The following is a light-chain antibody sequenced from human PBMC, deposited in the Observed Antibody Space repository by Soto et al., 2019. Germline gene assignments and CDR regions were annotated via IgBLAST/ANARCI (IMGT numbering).Light chain of an antibody. J-gene: IGKJ1*01. CDR2: YTS. Sequence: IVLTPSPATLSSSPGETATLSCRASQYVGTRLAGYQHKPGQAPRLLIYYTSNRATGIPARFSGSGSGTDFTLTINSLAPEDFAIYYCHQRQSWPRTFGQGTKVDI. V-gene: IGKV3-11*01. CDR3: HQRQSWPRT. CDR1: QYVGTR.